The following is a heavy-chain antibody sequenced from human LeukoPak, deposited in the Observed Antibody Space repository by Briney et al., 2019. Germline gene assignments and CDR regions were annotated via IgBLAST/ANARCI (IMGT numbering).Heavy chain of an antibody. Sequence: PSETLSLACIVSGYSISSGYYWGWIRQPPGKGLEWIGSVYSGSTYYNPSLKSRVTISVDTSKNQFSLKLASETAADTAVYYCARGEIGYCSGGSCSSLDYWGQGTLVTVSS. CDR1: GYSISSGYY. CDR3: ARGEIGYCSGGSCSSLDY. V-gene: IGHV4-38-2*02. CDR2: VYSGST. J-gene: IGHJ4*02. D-gene: IGHD2-15*01.